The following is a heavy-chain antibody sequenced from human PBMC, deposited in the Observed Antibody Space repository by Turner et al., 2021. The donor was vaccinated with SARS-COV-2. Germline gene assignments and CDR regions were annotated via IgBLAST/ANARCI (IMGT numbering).Heavy chain of an antibody. D-gene: IGHD4-17*01. J-gene: IGHJ5*02. CDR1: GASVRSSSYY. CDR3: ARGMEGVDDYGDPFDP. CDR2: IHHSGST. V-gene: IGHV4-39*02. Sequence: QQQLHHSGPRLVKTSETLSLTCTVSGASVRSSSYYWAWIRQPPGKGLEWIGSIHHSGSTYYNPSLKSRVTISVDTSKNHFSLELTSVTAADTAVYYCARGMEGVDDYGDPFDPWRQGTLVTVSS.